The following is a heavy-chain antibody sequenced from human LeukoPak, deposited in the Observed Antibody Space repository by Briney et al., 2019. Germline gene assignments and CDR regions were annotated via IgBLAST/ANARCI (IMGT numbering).Heavy chain of an antibody. V-gene: IGHV3-21*01. CDR2: ISSSSSYI. J-gene: IGHJ4*02. CDR3: ARNRAAAGPYYFDY. Sequence: RGSLRLSCAASGFTFSSYSMNWVRHAPRKGLEWVSSISSSSSYIYYADSVKGRFTISRDNAKNSLYLQMNSLRAEDTAVYYCARNRAAAGPYYFDYWGQGTLVTVSS. D-gene: IGHD6-13*01. CDR1: GFTFSSYS.